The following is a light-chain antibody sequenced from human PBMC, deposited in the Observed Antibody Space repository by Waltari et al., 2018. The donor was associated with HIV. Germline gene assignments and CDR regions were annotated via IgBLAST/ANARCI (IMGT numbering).Light chain of an antibody. Sequence: EALMTQSPATLSVSPGETATLSGRTSHGINNNLAWYQQKPGQAPRLLIFDTSGRATGIPDRFSGSESGTEFTLTISSLQSEDVVVYYCQQYDDWTVFGGGTKVDI. V-gene: IGKV3-15*01. CDR3: QQYDDWTV. CDR2: DTS. CDR1: HGINNN. J-gene: IGKJ4*01.